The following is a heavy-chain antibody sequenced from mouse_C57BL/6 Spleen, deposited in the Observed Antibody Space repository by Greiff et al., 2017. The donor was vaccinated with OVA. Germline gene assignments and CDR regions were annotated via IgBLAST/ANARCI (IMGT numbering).Heavy chain of an antibody. CDR1: GYTFTSYW. V-gene: IGHV1-55*01. J-gene: IGHJ1*03. CDR2: IYPGSGST. CDR3: ARSGYDYEGYFDV. Sequence: QVHVKQSGAELVKPGASVKMSCKASGYTFTSYWITWVKQRPGQGLEWIGDIYPGSGSTNYNEKFKSKATLTVDTSSSTAYMQLSSLTSEDSAVYYCARSGYDYEGYFDVWGTGTTVTVSS. D-gene: IGHD2-4*01.